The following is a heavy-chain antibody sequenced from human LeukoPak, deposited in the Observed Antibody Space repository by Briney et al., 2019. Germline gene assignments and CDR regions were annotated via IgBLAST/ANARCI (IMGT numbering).Heavy chain of an antibody. J-gene: IGHJ6*02. D-gene: IGHD3-10*01. CDR3: AREGYYGSGSYIYYYGMDV. CDR1: GYTFTSYD. CDR2: MNPNSGNT. Sequence: RRASVKVSCKASGYTFTSYDINWVRQATGQGLEWMGWMNPNSGNTGFAQKFQGRVTMTRNTSISTAYMELSSLRSEDTAVYYCAREGYYGSGSYIYYYGMDVWGQGTTVTVSS. V-gene: IGHV1-8*01.